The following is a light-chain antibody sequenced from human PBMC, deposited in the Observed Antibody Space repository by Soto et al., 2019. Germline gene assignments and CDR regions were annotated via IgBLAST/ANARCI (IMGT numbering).Light chain of an antibody. CDR2: GTS. Sequence: EILTTQSPGILSVSPGERSTLSFRASQSVSSNLAWYQQKPGQSPRLLIYGTSTRATGIPARFSGSGSGTEFTLTISSLQAENFAVYYCHHYNFWPTFSKGTKVDIK. V-gene: IGKV3-15*01. J-gene: IGKJ1*01. CDR1: QSVSSN. CDR3: HHYNFWPT.